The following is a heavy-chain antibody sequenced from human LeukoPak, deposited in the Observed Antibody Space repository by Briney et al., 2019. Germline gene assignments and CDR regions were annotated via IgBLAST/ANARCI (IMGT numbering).Heavy chain of an antibody. J-gene: IGHJ4*02. D-gene: IGHD4-17*01. CDR1: GFTFSSYW. Sequence: GGSLRLSCAASGFTFSSYWMSWVRQAPGKGLEWGANIKQDGSEKCCVDYVKGRFTISRDNAKNSLYLQMNSLRAEDTAVYYCARVSPNTVTTLQYFDYWGQGTLVTVSS. CDR2: IKQDGSEK. CDR3: ARVSPNTVTTLQYFDY. V-gene: IGHV3-7*01.